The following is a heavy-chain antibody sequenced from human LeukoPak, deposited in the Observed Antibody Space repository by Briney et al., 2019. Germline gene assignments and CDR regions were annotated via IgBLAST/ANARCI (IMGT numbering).Heavy chain of an antibody. CDR2: ISGSGGST. CDR1: GFTFTNAW. V-gene: IGHV3-23*01. D-gene: IGHD2-15*01. Sequence: SGGSLRLXCLASGFTFTNAWMSWVRLAPGKGLEWVSAISGSGGSTYYADSVKGRFTISRDNSKNTLYLQMNSLRAEDTAVYYCAKDRCSGGSCYTNWFDPWGQGTLVTVSS. J-gene: IGHJ5*02. CDR3: AKDRCSGGSCYTNWFDP.